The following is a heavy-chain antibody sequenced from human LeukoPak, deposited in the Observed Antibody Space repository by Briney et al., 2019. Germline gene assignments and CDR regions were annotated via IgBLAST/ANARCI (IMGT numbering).Heavy chain of an antibody. CDR3: ARARSGCSGYFCLPKNWFDP. Sequence: ASVKVSRKASGYTFTSYDINWVRQATGQGLEWMGWMNPNSGNTGYAQKFQGRVTMTRNTSISTAYMELSSLRSEDTAVYYCARARSGCSGYFCLPKNWFDPWGQGTLVTVSS. D-gene: IGHD3-22*01. CDR1: GYTFTSYD. J-gene: IGHJ5*02. CDR2: MNPNSGNT. V-gene: IGHV1-8*01.